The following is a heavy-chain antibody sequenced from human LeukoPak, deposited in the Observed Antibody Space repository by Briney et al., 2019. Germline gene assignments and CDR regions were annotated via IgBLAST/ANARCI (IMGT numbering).Heavy chain of an antibody. Sequence: SETLSLTCAVYGGSFSGYYWSWIRQHPGKGLEWIGYIYYSGSTYYNPSLKSRVTISVDTSKNQFSLKLSSVTAADTAVYYCARDWHYGSGSSNNYYYYYGMDVWGQGTTVTVSS. J-gene: IGHJ6*02. CDR3: ARDWHYGSGSSNNYYYYYGMDV. CDR2: IYYSGST. CDR1: GGSFSGYY. V-gene: IGHV4-31*11. D-gene: IGHD3-10*01.